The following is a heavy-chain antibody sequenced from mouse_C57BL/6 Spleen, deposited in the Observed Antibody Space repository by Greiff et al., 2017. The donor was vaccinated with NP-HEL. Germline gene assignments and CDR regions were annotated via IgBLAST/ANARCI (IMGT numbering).Heavy chain of an antibody. V-gene: IGHV14-1*01. D-gene: IGHD2-5*01. CDR2: IDPEDGDT. Sequence: VQLQQSGAELVRPGASVKLSCTASGFNIKDYYMHWVKQRPEQGLEWIGRIDPEDGDTEYAPKFQGKATMTADTSSNTAYLQLSSLTSEDTAVYDCTTSDYSNVYYARDYWGQGTSVTVAS. CDR3: TTSDYSNVYYARDY. CDR1: GFNIKDYY. J-gene: IGHJ4*01.